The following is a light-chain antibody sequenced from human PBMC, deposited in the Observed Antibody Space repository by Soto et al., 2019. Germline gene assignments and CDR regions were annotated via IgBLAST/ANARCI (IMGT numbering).Light chain of an antibody. V-gene: IGLV2-23*02. CDR2: EVC. CDR3: CSYAGSFTYV. Sequence: QSVLTQPASVSGSPGQSITISCTGTSSDIGSYTLVSWYQQHPGKAPKLLIYEVCKRPSGVSSRFSGSRSGNTASLTISGLQAEDEADYFCCSYAGSFTYVFGTGTRSPS. J-gene: IGLJ1*01. CDR1: SSDIGSYTL.